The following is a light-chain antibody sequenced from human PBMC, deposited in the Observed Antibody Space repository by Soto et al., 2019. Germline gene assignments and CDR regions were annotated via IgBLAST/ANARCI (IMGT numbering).Light chain of an antibody. J-gene: IGKJ4*01. CDR3: QRRGNCPLT. CDR2: DAS. CDR1: QSVSSY. Sequence: EIVLTQSPATLSLSPGERATLSCMASQSVSSYLAWYKQKPGQAPRLLIYDASNRATAIPARFSGSGSGTDFTLAISSLVHEDFAVYDCQRRGNCPLTCGGGTKVEFQ. V-gene: IGKV3-11*01.